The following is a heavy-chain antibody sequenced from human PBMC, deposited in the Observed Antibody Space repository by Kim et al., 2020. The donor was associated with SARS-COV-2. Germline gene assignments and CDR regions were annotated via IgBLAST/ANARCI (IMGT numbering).Heavy chain of an antibody. CDR1: GYSFTSYW. Sequence: GESLKISCKGSGYSFTSYWIGWVRQMPGKGLAWMGIIYPGDSDIRYSPSFQGQVTISADKSISTAYLQWSSLKASDTAMYYCARRHYYGSGSYYKGAFDIWGQGKMVTVSS. CDR3: ARRHYYGSGSYYKGAFDI. V-gene: IGHV5-51*01. D-gene: IGHD3-10*01. J-gene: IGHJ3*02. CDR2: IYPGDSDI.